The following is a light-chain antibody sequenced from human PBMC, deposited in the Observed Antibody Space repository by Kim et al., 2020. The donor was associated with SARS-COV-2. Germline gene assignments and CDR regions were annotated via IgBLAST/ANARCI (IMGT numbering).Light chain of an antibody. V-gene: IGKV3-20*01. CDR3: QQYDNTPYM. J-gene: IGKJ1*01. Sequence: SPAERATPTCRARQSVSIRSLAGYHQKPGHAPRLLIYGAASRATSIPERISSSGAWTDFTLTISRREPEDFAVYYCQQYDNTPYMFGQGTKVDIK. CDR1: QSVSIRS. CDR2: GAA.